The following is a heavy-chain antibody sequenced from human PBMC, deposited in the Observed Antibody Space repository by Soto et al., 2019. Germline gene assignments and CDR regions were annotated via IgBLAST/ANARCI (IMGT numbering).Heavy chain of an antibody. CDR3: ARGDTIFESSERYYHYGLDV. V-gene: IGHV1-69*06. CDR1: EGTFNSYV. CDR2: IIPLFGTT. J-gene: IGHJ6*02. D-gene: IGHD3-3*01. Sequence: QVKLVQSRAEVKKPGSSVRVSCKASEGTFNSYVVSWVRQAPGQGLQWMGGIIPLFGTTNYAHQLEGRVTITEDTSTTTAYMELGGLRPGDTAVYYCARGDTIFESSERYYHYGLDVWGQGTTVIVSS.